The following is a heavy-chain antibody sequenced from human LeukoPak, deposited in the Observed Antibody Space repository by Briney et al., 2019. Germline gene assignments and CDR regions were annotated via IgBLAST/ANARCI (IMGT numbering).Heavy chain of an antibody. J-gene: IGHJ3*02. CDR2: ISAYNGNT. CDR3: ARGAYCGGDCSSSDAFDI. D-gene: IGHD2-21*01. CDR1: GYTFTNYG. Sequence: ALMKVSCKASGYTFTNYGVSWVRQAPGQGLEWMGWISAYNGNTNYAQNLQGRVTLNTDTSTTTASLELRSLRSDDTAVYYCARGAYCGGDCSSSDAFDIWGQGTMVTVSS. V-gene: IGHV1-18*01.